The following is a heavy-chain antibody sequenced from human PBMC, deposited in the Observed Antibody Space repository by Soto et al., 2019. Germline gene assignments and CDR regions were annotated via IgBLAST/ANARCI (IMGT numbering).Heavy chain of an antibody. V-gene: IGHV3-53*02. D-gene: IGHD3-10*01. CDR2: IYSDNNT. CDR3: ARAGENYGSGTFSPPLRYYFNS. Sequence: EVQLVETGGDLIQPGGSLRLSCAASGFTVSSDSMTWVRQAPGKGLEWISIIYSDNNTDYADSVKGRFSISRDTSKNILYLQMNSLRAEDTAEYYCARAGENYGSGTFSPPLRYYFNSWGQGTLVTVSS. J-gene: IGHJ4*02. CDR1: GFTVSSDS.